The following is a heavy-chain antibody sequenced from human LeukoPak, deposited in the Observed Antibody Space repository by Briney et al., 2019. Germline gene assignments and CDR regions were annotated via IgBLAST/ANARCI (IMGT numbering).Heavy chain of an antibody. D-gene: IGHD4-17*01. J-gene: IGHJ5*02. CDR1: GGSFSSYA. Sequence: ASVKVSCKASGGSFSSYAANWVRQAPGQGLEWMGWMNPNSGNTGYAQKFQGRVTMTRNTSISTAYMELSSLRSEDTAVYYCARRRVTSHNWFDPWGQGTLVTVSS. CDR2: MNPNSGNT. CDR3: ARRRVTSHNWFDP. V-gene: IGHV1-8*01.